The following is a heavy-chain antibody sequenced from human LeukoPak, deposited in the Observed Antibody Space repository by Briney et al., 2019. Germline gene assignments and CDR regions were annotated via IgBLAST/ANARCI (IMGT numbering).Heavy chain of an antibody. CDR1: GFMFNTYW. V-gene: IGHV3-74*01. CDR3: ARDQVGTMPLDF. J-gene: IGHJ4*02. D-gene: IGHD1-26*01. Sequence: GGSLRLSCAASGFMFNTYWMAWVRQVPGKGLEWISWIETDGSTSGYLRSVQGRFTVSRDNAKSTVHLQMNSLRAEDTATYYCARDQVGTMPLDFWGQGTLVTVSS. CDR2: IETDGSTS.